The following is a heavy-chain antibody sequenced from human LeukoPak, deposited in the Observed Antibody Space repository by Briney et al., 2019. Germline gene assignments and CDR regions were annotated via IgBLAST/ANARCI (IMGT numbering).Heavy chain of an antibody. Sequence: GGSLRLSCAASGFTFSSYSMNWVRQAPGKGLEWVSSITSGSSYIYYADSVKGRFTISRDNAKNSLYLQMNSLRAEDTAVYYCARVSAGAVVARIHYYHMDVWGKGTTVTVSS. J-gene: IGHJ6*03. CDR1: GFTFSSYS. D-gene: IGHD3-22*01. CDR2: ITSGSSYI. CDR3: ARVSAGAVVARIHYYHMDV. V-gene: IGHV3-21*01.